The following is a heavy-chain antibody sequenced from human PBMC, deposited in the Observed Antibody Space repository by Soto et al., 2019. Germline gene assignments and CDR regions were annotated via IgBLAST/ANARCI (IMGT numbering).Heavy chain of an antibody. CDR3: ARGGLLLDY. CDR2: IWYDRSNK. J-gene: IGHJ4*02. Sequence: QVQLVESGGGVVQPGRSLRLSCAASGFIFNTYGMHWVRQAPGKGLEWVAVIWYDRSNKYYADSVKGRFTISRDNSKNTLYLQMNSLRAEDTAVYYCARGGLLLDYWGQGTLVTVS. CDR1: GFIFNTYG. V-gene: IGHV3-33*01. D-gene: IGHD2-21*01.